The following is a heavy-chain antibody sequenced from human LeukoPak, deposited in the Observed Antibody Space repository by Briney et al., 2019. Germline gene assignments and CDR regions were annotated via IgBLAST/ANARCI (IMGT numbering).Heavy chain of an antibody. Sequence: GGSLRLSCAASGFTFSSYGMHWVRQAPGKGLDYVSAISSNGGRTYYANSVKGRFTISRDNSKNTLYLQMGSLRAEDMALYYCARESVQTYYYDSWGQGTLVTVSS. V-gene: IGHV3-64*01. CDR3: ARESVQTYYYDS. CDR1: GFTFSSYG. CDR2: ISSNGGRT. J-gene: IGHJ4*02.